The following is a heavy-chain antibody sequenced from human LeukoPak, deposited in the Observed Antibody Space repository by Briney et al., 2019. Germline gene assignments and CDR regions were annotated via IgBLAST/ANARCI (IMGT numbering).Heavy chain of an antibody. CDR3: ARSVIVVHYFDY. D-gene: IGHD2/OR15-2a*01. Sequence: PSETLSLTCTVSGYSISSGYYWGWIRPPPGKGLEWIGTIYHSGSTYYNPSLKSRVTISVDTSKNQFSLKLSSVTAADTAVYYCARSVIVVHYFDYWGQGTLVTVSS. CDR1: GYSISSGYY. J-gene: IGHJ4*02. V-gene: IGHV4-38-2*02. CDR2: IYHSGST.